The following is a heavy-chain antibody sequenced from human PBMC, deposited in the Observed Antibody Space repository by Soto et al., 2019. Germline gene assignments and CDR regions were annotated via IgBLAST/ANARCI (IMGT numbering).Heavy chain of an antibody. V-gene: IGHV3-21*01. Sequence: GGPLSLSCASSEFNFSSYSMSWIRPAPGKGLEWVSSISSSSSYIYYADSVKGRFTISRDNAKNSLYLQMNSLRAEDTAVYYCARYYYDSSGYIPFDSWGQGTLVTVAP. CDR3: ARYYYDSSGYIPFDS. J-gene: IGHJ4*02. CDR1: EFNFSSYS. CDR2: ISSSSSYI. D-gene: IGHD3-22*01.